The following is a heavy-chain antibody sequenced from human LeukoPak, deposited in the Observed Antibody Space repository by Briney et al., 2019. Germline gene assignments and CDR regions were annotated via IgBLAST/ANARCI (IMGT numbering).Heavy chain of an antibody. Sequence: AASVKVSCKASGYSFSGFYIHWMRQPHGQGLEWMGWINPKHGDTIYSQKFKGRVTMTRDTSINTAYMELSSLISDDTAVYYCARVGYTGYDYDHWGQGTLVTVSS. CDR3: ARVGYTGYDYDH. D-gene: IGHD5-12*01. CDR2: INPKHGDT. V-gene: IGHV1-2*02. CDR1: GYSFSGFY. J-gene: IGHJ5*02.